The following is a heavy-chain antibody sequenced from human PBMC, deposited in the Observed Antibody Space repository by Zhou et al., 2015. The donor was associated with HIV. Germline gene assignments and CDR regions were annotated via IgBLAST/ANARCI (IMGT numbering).Heavy chain of an antibody. CDR3: AKEGLAFWGXGKITLYHQYVDV. Sequence: QVQLVESGGGVVQPGRSLRLSCTASGFTFSSYAMHWVRQAPQAPGRGLEWVGFISFDGKRSDYADSLRGRFTIFRDNSRNTLYLHMSDLRPEDTGVYFCAKEGLAFWGXGKITLYHQYVDVWGNGTTVIVSS. D-gene: IGHD3/OR15-3a*01. CDR2: ISFDGKRS. CDR1: GFTFSSYA. V-gene: IGHV3-30*18. J-gene: IGHJ6*03.